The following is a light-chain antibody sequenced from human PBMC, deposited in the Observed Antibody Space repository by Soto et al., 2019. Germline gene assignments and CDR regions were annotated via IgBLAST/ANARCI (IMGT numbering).Light chain of an antibody. CDR3: QQYGRSSLTT. J-gene: IGKJ5*01. Sequence: GLTQSPCSLSFSQWERATLSCRASQTVXTHLDWYKEKPGQAPRLLISGESSRAAGIPERFSGSGSGTDFALTISRLETEEFAGYYCQQYGRSSLTTFGQGTRVEIK. V-gene: IGKV3-20*01. CDR2: GES. CDR1: QTVXTH.